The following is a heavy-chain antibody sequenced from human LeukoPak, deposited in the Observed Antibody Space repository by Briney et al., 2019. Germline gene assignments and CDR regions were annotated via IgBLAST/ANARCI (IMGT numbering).Heavy chain of an antibody. CDR1: GFTVSSNY. Sequence: GGSLRLSCAASGFTVSSNYMSWVRQAPGKGLEWVSYISSSSSTIYYADSVKGRFTISRDNAKNSLYLQMNSLRDEDTAVYYCARDLLGGKVVPAAIPFDYWGQGTLVTVSS. CDR2: ISSSSSTI. D-gene: IGHD2-2*02. CDR3: ARDLLGGKVVPAAIPFDY. J-gene: IGHJ4*02. V-gene: IGHV3-48*02.